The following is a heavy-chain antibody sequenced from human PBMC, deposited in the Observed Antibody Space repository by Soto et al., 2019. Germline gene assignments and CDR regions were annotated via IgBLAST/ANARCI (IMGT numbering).Heavy chain of an antibody. D-gene: IGHD3-16*01. J-gene: IGHJ4*02. CDR2: ISAGCFFI. CDR1: GFTPYAYS. CDR3: AGRTGVGVRGAY. V-gene: IGHV3-21*05. Sequence: GVSRRLSCAACGFTPYAYSIHWVRQASGNGLQWVPCISAGCFFIYQRDCIWGRFTISRADARLSVDLQMNCLTDEGTAVYYCAGRTGVGVRGAYRGQGTRVTASS.